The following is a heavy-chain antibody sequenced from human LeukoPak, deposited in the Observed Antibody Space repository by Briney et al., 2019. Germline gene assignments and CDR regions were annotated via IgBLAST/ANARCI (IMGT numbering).Heavy chain of an antibody. CDR2: ISGSGGST. J-gene: IGHJ4*02. CDR3: AKTSQYAYYFDY. Sequence: RGSRRLSCAASGFTFSTNAMSWVSQAPGKGLEWVSAISGSGGSTYYADSVKGRFTISRDNSKSTLYLQMNSLRAEDTAVYYCAKTSQYAYYFDYWGQGTLVPGSS. V-gene: IGHV3-23*01. CDR1: GFTFSTNA.